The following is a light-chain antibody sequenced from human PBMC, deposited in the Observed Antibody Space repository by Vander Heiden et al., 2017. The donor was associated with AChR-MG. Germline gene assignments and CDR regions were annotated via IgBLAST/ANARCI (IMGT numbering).Light chain of an antibody. J-gene: IGLJ2*01. Sequence: PGQSITISCTGTSSDVGSYNLVSWYQQHPGKAPKLMIYEVSKRPSGVSNRFSGSKSGNTASLTISGLQAEDEADYYCCSYAGSSTFVVFGGGTKLTVL. CDR3: CSYAGSSTFVV. CDR1: SSDVGSYNL. V-gene: IGLV2-23*02. CDR2: EVS.